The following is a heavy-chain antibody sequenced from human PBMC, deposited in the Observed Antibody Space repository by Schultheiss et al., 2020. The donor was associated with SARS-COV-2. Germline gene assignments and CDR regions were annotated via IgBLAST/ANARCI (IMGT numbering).Heavy chain of an antibody. CDR2: ISWNSGSI. V-gene: IGHV3-9*01. D-gene: IGHD1-26*01. CDR1: GFTFDDYA. Sequence: GGSLRLSCAASGFTFDDYAMHWVRQAPGKGLEWVSGISWNSGSIGYADSVKGRFTISRDNAKNSLYLQMNSLRAEDTAVYYCARDRENYFDYWGQGTLVTVSS. J-gene: IGHJ4*02. CDR3: ARDRENYFDY.